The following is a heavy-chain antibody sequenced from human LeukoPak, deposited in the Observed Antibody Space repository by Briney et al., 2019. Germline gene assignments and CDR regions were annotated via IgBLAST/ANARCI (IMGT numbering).Heavy chain of an antibody. V-gene: IGHV4-39*07. Sequence: ASETLSLTCTVSGGSISSSSYYWGWIRQPPGKGLEWIGSIYYSGSTYYNPSLKSRVTISVDTFKNQFSLKLSSVTAADAAVYYCARVVAAAGTSDYYMDVWAKGPRSPSP. J-gene: IGHJ6*03. D-gene: IGHD6-13*01. CDR1: GGSISSSSYY. CDR2: IYYSGST. CDR3: ARVVAAAGTSDYYMDV.